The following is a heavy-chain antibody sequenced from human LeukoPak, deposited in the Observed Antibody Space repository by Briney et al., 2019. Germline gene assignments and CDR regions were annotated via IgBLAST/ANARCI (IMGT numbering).Heavy chain of an antibody. CDR3: ARGVLWFGELRIDY. D-gene: IGHD3-10*01. J-gene: IGHJ4*02. Sequence: ASVKVSCKASGYTFTGYYMHWVRQAPGQGLEWMGWINPNSGGTNYAQKFQGRVTMTRDTSISTAYMELSRLRSDDTAVYYCARGVLWFGELRIDYWGQGTLVTVSS. V-gene: IGHV1-2*02. CDR1: GYTFTGYY. CDR2: INPNSGGT.